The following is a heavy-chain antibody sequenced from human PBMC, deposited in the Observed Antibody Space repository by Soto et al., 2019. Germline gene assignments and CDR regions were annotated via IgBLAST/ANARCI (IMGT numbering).Heavy chain of an antibody. D-gene: IGHD2-15*01. J-gene: IGHJ3*02. CDR2: IYYSGST. V-gene: IGHV4-61*01. CDR1: GGSITSSSYY. CDR3: ARDLGYCSGGSCRNDAFDI. Sequence: SETLSLTCTVSGGSITSSSYYWGWIRQPPGKGLEWIGYIYYSGSTNYNPSLKSRVTISVDTSKSQFSLKLSSVTAADTAVYYCARDLGYCSGGSCRNDAFDIWGQGTMVTVSS.